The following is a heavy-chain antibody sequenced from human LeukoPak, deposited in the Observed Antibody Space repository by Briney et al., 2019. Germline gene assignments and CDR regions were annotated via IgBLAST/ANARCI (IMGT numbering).Heavy chain of an antibody. J-gene: IGHJ6*02. CDR3: AREYYYGIDI. V-gene: IGHV3-74*01. Sequence: GGSLRLSCEGSGFTFSTHWIHWVRRGPGKGLVWVSRINGDGSSKQYADSVKGRFSISRDNTKKTVSLQMNSLRAEDTAVYYCAREYYYGIDIWGLGTTVTVSS. CDR1: GFTFSTHW. CDR2: INGDGSSK.